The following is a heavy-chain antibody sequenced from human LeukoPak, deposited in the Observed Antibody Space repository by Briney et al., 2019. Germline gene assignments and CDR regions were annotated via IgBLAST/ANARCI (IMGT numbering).Heavy chain of an antibody. D-gene: IGHD6-6*01. CDR2: ISSSSSYI. Sequence: GGSLRLSCAASGFTFSSYSMNWVRQAPGKGLEWVSSISSSSSYIYYADSAKGRFTISRDNAKNSLYLQMNSLRAEDTAVYYCASPSGVHSSSGLDYWGQGTLATVSS. J-gene: IGHJ4*02. V-gene: IGHV3-21*01. CDR3: ASPSGVHSSSGLDY. CDR1: GFTFSSYS.